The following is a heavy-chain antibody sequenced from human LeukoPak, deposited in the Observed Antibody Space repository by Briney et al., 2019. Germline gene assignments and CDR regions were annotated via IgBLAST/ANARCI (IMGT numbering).Heavy chain of an antibody. CDR1: GYTLTELS. V-gene: IGHV1-24*01. CDR2: FDPEDGET. Sequence: GASVKVSCKVSGYTLTELSMHWVRQAPGKGLEWMGGFDPEDGETIYAQKFQGRVTITTDESTSAAYMELSSLRSGDTAVYYCARAPHVLRYFDEAQRGRAFDIWGQGTMVTVSS. CDR3: ARAPHVLRYFDEAQRGRAFDI. J-gene: IGHJ3*02. D-gene: IGHD3-9*01.